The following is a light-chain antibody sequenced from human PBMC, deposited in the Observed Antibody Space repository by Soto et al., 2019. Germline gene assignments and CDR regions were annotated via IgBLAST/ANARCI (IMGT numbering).Light chain of an antibody. CDR2: GNS. J-gene: IGLJ1*01. CDR1: NSNIGAGYD. Sequence: QSVLTQPPSVAGAPGPRVSISCTGSNSNIGAGYDVHWYQQLPGTAPKLLIYGNSNRPSGVPDRFSGSKSGTSASLAITGLQAEDEADYYCQSYDCSLCWYVFGTGNKVTV. V-gene: IGLV1-40*01. CDR3: QSYDCSLCWYV.